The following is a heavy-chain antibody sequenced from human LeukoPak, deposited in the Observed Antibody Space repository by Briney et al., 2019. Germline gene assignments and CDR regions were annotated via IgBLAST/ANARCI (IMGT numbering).Heavy chain of an antibody. J-gene: IGHJ4*02. Sequence: GGSLRLSCAASGFTFSSCGMHWVRQAPGKGLEWVAVIWYDGSNKYYADSVKGRFTISRDNSKNTLYLQMNSLRAEDTAVYYCAKPKWTVTTPFDYWGQGTLVTVSS. CDR1: GFTFSSCG. D-gene: IGHD4-17*01. CDR3: AKPKWTVTTPFDY. CDR2: IWYDGSNK. V-gene: IGHV3-33*06.